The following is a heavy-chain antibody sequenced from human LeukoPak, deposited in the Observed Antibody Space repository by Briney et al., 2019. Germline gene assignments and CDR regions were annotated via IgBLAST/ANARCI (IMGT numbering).Heavy chain of an antibody. Sequence: ASVKVSCKTSGYTFTDYYIHWVPQAPGQGLEWMGIINPTGGSTSYAQKFQGRITLTRDTSTNTVYMEVSSLRSEDTAVYYCTREEPRHYFDLWGQGSLVTVSS. CDR2: INPTGGST. J-gene: IGHJ4*02. CDR1: GYTFTDYY. CDR3: TREEPRHYFDL. D-gene: IGHD1-26*01. V-gene: IGHV1-46*01.